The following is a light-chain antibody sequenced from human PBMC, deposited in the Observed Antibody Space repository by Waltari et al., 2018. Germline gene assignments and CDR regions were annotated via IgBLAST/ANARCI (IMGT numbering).Light chain of an antibody. CDR3: QHYVRLPAT. J-gene: IGKJ1*01. CDR2: GTS. Sequence: VLTQAPVTLSVAGVERCTLACMASQSVSRALAWYQKKPGQAPRLLIYGTSNRATGIPDRFSGSGSGTDFSLTISRLEPEDVAVYFCQHYVRLPATFGQGTKVEIK. V-gene: IGKV3-20*01. CDR1: QSVSRA.